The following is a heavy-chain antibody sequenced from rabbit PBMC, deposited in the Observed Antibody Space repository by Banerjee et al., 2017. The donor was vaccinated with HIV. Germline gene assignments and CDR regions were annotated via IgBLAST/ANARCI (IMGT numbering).Heavy chain of an antibody. J-gene: IGHJ2*01. Sequence: QQQLEESGGGLVKPGGTLTLTCTASGFSFSSSYYMCWVRQAPGKGLELIACIYTSSGSTWYASWAKGRFTISKSTSLNTVTLQMTNLTAADTATYFCARSYDYGYAGYDAFDPWGPGTLVTVS. CDR1: GFSFSSSYY. V-gene: IGHV1S43*01. CDR2: IYTSSGST. D-gene: IGHD6-1*01. CDR3: ARSYDYGYAGYDAFDP.